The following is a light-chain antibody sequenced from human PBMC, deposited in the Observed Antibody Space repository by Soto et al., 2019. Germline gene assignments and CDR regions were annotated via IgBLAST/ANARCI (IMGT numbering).Light chain of an antibody. CDR2: EVS. CDR1: SSDVGSYNL. Sequence: QSALTQPASVSGSPGQSVTISCTGTSSDVGSYNLVSWYQQHPGKAPKLMIYEVSKRPSGVSNRFSGSKSGNTASLTISGLQAEDEADYSCCSYAGSSTPLIFGTGTKVT. CDR3: CSYAGSSTPLI. J-gene: IGLJ1*01. V-gene: IGLV2-23*02.